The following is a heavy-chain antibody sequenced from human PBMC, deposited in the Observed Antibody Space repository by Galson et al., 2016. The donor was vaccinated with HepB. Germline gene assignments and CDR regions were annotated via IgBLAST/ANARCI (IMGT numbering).Heavy chain of an antibody. CDR1: GDSISSSRYY. CDR2: IYRSGAT. J-gene: IGHJ5*02. D-gene: IGHD3-16*01. V-gene: IGHV4-61*05. Sequence: SETLSLTCTVSGDSISSSRYYWGWVRQPPGKGLEWLGEIYRSGATNYNPSLKSRVIISLDKSKSQFSLKVRSVTAADTAVYYCARRLTTYDYDFGWFDPWGQGTLVTVSS. CDR3: ARRLTTYDYDFGWFDP.